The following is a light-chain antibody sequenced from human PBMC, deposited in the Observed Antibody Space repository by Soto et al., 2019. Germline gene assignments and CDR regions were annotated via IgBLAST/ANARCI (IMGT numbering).Light chain of an antibody. V-gene: IGKV1-39*01. Sequence: IQMTQSTSSLSASVGDRVTVTCRASQSIRGYLNWYQQKPGEAPKLLIYAASSLHSGVPSRFSGSGSGTDFTLTISSLHPEDFATYSCQQTYRTPLTFGGGTKVDIK. CDR2: AAS. CDR1: QSIRGY. CDR3: QQTYRTPLT. J-gene: IGKJ4*01.